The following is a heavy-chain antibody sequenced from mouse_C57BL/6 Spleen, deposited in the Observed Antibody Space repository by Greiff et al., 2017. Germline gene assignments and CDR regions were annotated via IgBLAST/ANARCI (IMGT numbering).Heavy chain of an antibody. CDR1: GYTFTSYW. J-gene: IGHJ2*01. CDR2: IDPSDSYT. V-gene: IGHV1-69*01. Sequence: VQLQQPGAELVMPGASVKLSCKASGYTFTSYWMHWVKQRPGQGLEWIGEIDPSDSYTNYNQKFKGKSTLTVDKSSSTAYMQLSSLTSEDSAVYYCARSLTTVVPDYWGQGTTLTVSS. CDR3: ARSLTTVVPDY. D-gene: IGHD1-1*01.